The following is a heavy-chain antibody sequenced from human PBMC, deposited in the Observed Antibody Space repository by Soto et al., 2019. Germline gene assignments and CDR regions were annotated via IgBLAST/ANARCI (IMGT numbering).Heavy chain of an antibody. J-gene: IGHJ4*02. D-gene: IGHD6-13*01. CDR3: ARDFAAGDH. Sequence: QVQLVQSGAEVKKPGASVKLSCRTSGYTFTHYYIHWVRQAPGQGLEWLAIINPASGSTNYAQDFQSRLTLTMDTSTTTVDMELSGLRAEDTAILYCARDFAAGDHWGQGTLVTVSS. V-gene: IGHV1-46*01. CDR2: INPASGST. CDR1: GYTFTHYY.